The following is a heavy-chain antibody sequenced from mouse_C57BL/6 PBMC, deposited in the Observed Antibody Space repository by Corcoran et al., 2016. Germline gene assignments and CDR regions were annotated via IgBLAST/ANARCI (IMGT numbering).Heavy chain of an antibody. CDR1: GFSLSTSGMG. V-gene: IGHV8-12*01. CDR2: IYWDDDK. CDR3: ARRLYYGNYVVDY. J-gene: IGHJ2*01. Sequence: QVTLKESGPGILQSSQTLSLTCSFSGFSLSTSGMGVSWIRQPSGKGLEWLAHIYWDDDKRYNPSLKSRLTISKDTSRNQVFLKITSVDTADTATYYCARRLYYGNYVVDYWVQGTTLTVSS. D-gene: IGHD2-1*01.